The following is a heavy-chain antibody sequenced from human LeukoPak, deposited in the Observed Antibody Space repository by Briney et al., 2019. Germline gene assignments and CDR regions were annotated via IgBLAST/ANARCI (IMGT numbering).Heavy chain of an antibody. V-gene: IGHV1-2*02. J-gene: IGHJ4*02. CDR2: INPDTGGT. D-gene: IGHD3-16*01. Sequence: ASVKVSCKTSGYTFTAYNIHWVRQAPGQGLAWMGWINPDTGGTNYAQKFQGRVTMTRDTSISTVYMELRRLTFGDTAVYYCARGGFSDYWGQGTLVTVSS. CDR3: ARGGFSDY. CDR1: GYTFTAYN.